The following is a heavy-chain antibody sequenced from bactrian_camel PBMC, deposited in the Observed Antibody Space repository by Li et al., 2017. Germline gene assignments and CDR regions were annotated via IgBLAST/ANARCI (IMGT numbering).Heavy chain of an antibody. CDR3: VRDLGTTGWYFDN. J-gene: IGHJ6*01. CDR2: INAAGSST. D-gene: IGHD5*01. Sequence: VQLVESGGGSVQPGGTLRLSCIVSGITFSAYDMSWVRQAPGKGLEWVSTINAAGSSTYYAESVKGRFTISRDNAKNTVYLQMNSVKPEDTAVYYCVRDLGTTGWYFDNWGQGTQVTVS. V-gene: IGHV3S40*01. CDR1: GITFSAYD.